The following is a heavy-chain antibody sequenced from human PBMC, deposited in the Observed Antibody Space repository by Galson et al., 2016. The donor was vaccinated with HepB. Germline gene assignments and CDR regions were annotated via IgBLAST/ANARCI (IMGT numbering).Heavy chain of an antibody. CDR1: GGIFRSFA. V-gene: IGHV1-69*13. J-gene: IGHJ5*02. D-gene: IGHD3-9*01. Sequence: SVKVSCKASGGIFRSFAFSWVRQAPGQGFEWMGGFLPVYGAATNAQKFQDRVTITGDEATTTVYMEVSRLRSEDTAVYYCAIAVMKGDMSAWHFDLWGQGTLVTVSS. CDR3: AIAVMKGDMSAWHFDL. CDR2: FLPVYGAA.